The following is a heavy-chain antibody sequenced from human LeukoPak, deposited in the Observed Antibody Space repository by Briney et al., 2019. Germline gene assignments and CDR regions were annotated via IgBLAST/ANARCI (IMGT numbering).Heavy chain of an antibody. J-gene: IGHJ4*02. CDR1: GFTFSSYA. V-gene: IGHV3-23*01. CDR2: ISGSGGST. CDR3: AKDPGDYPNSSKGPGDY. D-gene: IGHD4-17*01. Sequence: TGGSLRLSCAASGFTFSSYAMSWVRQAPGKGLEWVSAISGSGGSTYYADSVKGRFTISRDNSKNTLYLQMNSLRAEDTAVYYCAKDPGDYPNSSKGPGDYWGQGTLVTVSS.